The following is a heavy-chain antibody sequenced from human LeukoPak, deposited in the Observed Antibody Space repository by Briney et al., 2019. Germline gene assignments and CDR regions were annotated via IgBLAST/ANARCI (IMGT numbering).Heavy chain of an antibody. CDR1: GFTFSNYW. J-gene: IGHJ3*02. CDR2: INQDGSEK. D-gene: IGHD2-2*01. Sequence: PGGSLRLSCAASGFTFSNYWMSWVRQAPGKGLEWVANINQDGSEKYYVDSEKGRFTISRDNAKKSLYLQLNSLRAEDTAVYYCARYCSSTTCHDAFDIWGQGTMVTVSS. V-gene: IGHV3-7*01. CDR3: ARYCSSTTCHDAFDI.